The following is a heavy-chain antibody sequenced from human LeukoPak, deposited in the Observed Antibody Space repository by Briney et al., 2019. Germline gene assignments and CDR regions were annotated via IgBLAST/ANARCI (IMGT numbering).Heavy chain of an antibody. Sequence: PGGSLRLSCAASGFTFSSYSMNWVRQAPGKGLEWVSSISSSSSYIYYADSVKGRFTISRDNAKNSLYLQMNSLRAGDTAFYYCARAVVINFYYYYMDVWGKGTTVTVSS. CDR1: GFTFSSYS. V-gene: IGHV3-21*04. CDR2: ISSSSSYI. J-gene: IGHJ6*03. CDR3: ARAVVINFYYYYMDV. D-gene: IGHD2-21*01.